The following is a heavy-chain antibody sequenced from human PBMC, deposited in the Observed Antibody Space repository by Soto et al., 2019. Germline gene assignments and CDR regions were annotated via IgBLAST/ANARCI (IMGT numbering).Heavy chain of an antibody. CDR3: STGSDAYKGGRT. Sequence: SETLSLTCTVSGGSISSYYWSWIRQPPGKGLEWIGEIHSSGSTFYNPSLKTRVTLSQDTSKKHFSLNLISVTAADTGEYYCSTGSDAYKGGRTWGQGTLVTVSS. D-gene: IGHD1-1*01. CDR2: IHSSGST. J-gene: IGHJ5*02. V-gene: IGHV4-59*12. CDR1: GGSISSYY.